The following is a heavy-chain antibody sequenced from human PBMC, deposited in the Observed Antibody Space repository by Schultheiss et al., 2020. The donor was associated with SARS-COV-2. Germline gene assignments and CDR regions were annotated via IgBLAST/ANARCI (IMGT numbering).Heavy chain of an antibody. CDR1: GFTVSSNY. CDR2: ISSSSSYI. CDR3: ARESRETTSGSYGGGMDY. V-gene: IGHV3-21*01. D-gene: IGHD1-26*01. Sequence: GESLKISCAASGFTVSSNYMSWVRQAPGKGLEWVSSISSSSSYIYYADSVKGRFTISRDNAKNSLYLQMNSLRAEDTAVYYCARESRETTSGSYGGGMDYWGQGTLVTVSS. J-gene: IGHJ4*02.